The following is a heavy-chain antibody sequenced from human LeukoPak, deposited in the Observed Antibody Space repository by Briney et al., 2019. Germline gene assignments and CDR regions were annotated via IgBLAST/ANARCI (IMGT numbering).Heavy chain of an antibody. Sequence: SVKVSCKASGGTFSSYAISWARQAPGQGLEWMGRIIPIFGTANYAQKFQGRVTITTDESTSTAYMELSSLRSEDTAVYYCARESVPPYCGGDCCLDYWGQGTLATVSS. CDR3: ARESVPPYCGGDCCLDY. D-gene: IGHD2-21*02. J-gene: IGHJ4*02. CDR1: GGTFSSYA. V-gene: IGHV1-69*05. CDR2: IIPIFGTA.